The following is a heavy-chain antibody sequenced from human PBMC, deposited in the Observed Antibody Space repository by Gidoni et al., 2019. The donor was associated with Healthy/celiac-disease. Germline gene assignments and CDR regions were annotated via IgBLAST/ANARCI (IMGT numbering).Heavy chain of an antibody. CDR2: IYYSGST. D-gene: IGHD2-15*01. Sequence: QVQLQESGPGLVKPWETLSLTCTVSGGSISSYYWSWIRQPPGKGLEWIGYIYYSGSTNYNPSLKRRVPISVDTSQNQFSLKLSSVTAADTAVYYCASRHCSGGSCYYYWGQGTLVTVSS. V-gene: IGHV4-59*01. CDR3: ASRHCSGGSCYYY. J-gene: IGHJ4*02. CDR1: GGSISSYY.